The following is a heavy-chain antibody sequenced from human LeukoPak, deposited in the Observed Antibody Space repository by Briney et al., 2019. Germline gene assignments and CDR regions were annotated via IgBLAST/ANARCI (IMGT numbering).Heavy chain of an antibody. CDR3: ARAYYDFWSGYYSQYPYYFDY. Sequence: PSETLSLTCAVYGGSFSGYYWSWIRQPPGKGLEWIGSIYYSGSTYYNPSLKSRVTISVDTSKNQFSLKLSSVTAADTAVYYCARAYYDFWSGYYSQYPYYFDYWGQGTLVTVSS. V-gene: IGHV4-34*01. CDR1: GGSFSGYY. D-gene: IGHD3-3*01. CDR2: IYYSGST. J-gene: IGHJ4*02.